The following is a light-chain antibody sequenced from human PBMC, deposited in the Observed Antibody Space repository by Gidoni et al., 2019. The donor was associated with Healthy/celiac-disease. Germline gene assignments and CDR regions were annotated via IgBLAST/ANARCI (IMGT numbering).Light chain of an antibody. CDR1: QSVSSN. J-gene: IGKJ2*01. CDR2: GAS. CDR3: QQYNNWQT. V-gene: IGKV3-15*01. Sequence: EIVMTQSPATLSVSPGERATLSCRASQSVSSNIAWYQQKPGQAPRLLIYGASTRATGIPARFSGSGSGTEFTLTISSLQSEDFAVYYCQQYNNWQTFGQGTKLEIK.